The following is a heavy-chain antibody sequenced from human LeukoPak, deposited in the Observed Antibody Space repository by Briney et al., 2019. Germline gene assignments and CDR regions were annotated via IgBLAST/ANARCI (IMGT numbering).Heavy chain of an antibody. CDR3: ATERLDYGDYLRPLGY. J-gene: IGHJ4*02. CDR1: GYTLTELS. D-gene: IGHD4-17*01. CDR2: FDPEDGET. Sequence: GASVKVSCKVSGYTLTELSMHWVRQAPGKGLEWMGGFDPEDGETIYAQKFQGRVTMTEDTSTDTAYMELSSLRSEDTAVYYCATERLDYGDYLRPLGYWGREPWSPSPQ. V-gene: IGHV1-24*01.